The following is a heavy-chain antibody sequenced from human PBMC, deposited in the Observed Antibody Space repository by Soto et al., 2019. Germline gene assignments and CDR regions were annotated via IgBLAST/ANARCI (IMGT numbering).Heavy chain of an antibody. V-gene: IGHV3-7*04. D-gene: IGHD1-26*01. J-gene: IGHJ4*02. CDR3: SGGVGDAF. CDR1: ESTVSRDW. Sequence: EVHLVESGGGLVQTGGSLRLSCAIFESTVSRDWMNWVRQAPGKGLEWVAHINQDGSEKYYVDSVKGRFTISRDNAKKSLCLQMNGRGPADTAMYFCSGGVGDAFWGQGTLVTVSS. CDR2: INQDGSEK.